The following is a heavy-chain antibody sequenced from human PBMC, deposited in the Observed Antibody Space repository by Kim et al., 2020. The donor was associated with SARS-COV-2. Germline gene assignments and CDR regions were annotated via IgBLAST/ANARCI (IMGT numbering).Heavy chain of an antibody. D-gene: IGHD3-16*01. CDR3: ARKGDYFDS. Sequence: SETLSLTCSVYGRSFTDYYWSWIRQTPGKGLEWIGEINHSGSTNYNPSLTSRVTISIDTSKSQFSLKVSSVTAADTAVYYCARKGDYFDSWGQGTLVTVS. J-gene: IGHJ4*02. V-gene: IGHV4-34*01. CDR2: INHSGST. CDR1: GRSFTDYY.